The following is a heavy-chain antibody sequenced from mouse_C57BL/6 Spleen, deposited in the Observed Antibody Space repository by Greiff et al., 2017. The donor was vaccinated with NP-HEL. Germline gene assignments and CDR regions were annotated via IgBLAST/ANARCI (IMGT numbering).Heavy chain of an antibody. CDR3: ARIYGSSPYYAMDY. CDR1: GYTFTSYW. CDR2: IDPSGSYT. J-gene: IGHJ4*01. D-gene: IGHD1-1*01. V-gene: IGHV1-69*01. Sequence: QVQLQQPGAELVMPGASVKLSCKASGYTFTSYWMHWVKQRPGQGLEWIGEIDPSGSYTNYNQKFKGKSTLTVDKSSSTAYMQLSSLTSEDSAVYYGARIYGSSPYYAMDYWGQGTSVTVSS.